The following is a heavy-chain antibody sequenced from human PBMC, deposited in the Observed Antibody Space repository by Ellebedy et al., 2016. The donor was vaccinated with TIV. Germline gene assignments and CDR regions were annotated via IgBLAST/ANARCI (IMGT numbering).Heavy chain of an antibody. V-gene: IGHV3-7*03. J-gene: IGHJ4*02. D-gene: IGHD2-2*01. Sequence: PGGSLRLSCAASGFTFSSYWMSWVRQAPGKGLEWVANIKQDGSEKYYVDSVKGRFTISRDNAKNSLYLQMNSLRAEETAVYYCASLDVVPAARWVYWGQGTLVTVSS. CDR1: GFTFSSYW. CDR2: IKQDGSEK. CDR3: ASLDVVPAARWVY.